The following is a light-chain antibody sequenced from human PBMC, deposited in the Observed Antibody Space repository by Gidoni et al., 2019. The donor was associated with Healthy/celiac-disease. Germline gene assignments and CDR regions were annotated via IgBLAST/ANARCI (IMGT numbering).Light chain of an antibody. Sequence: DIQMTQSPSSLSASVGDRVTITCRASQSISSYVNWYQQKPGKAPQLLIYAASSLQRGVPSRFSGSGSGTYFTLTSSRLQPEYVATYYCQQSYSTPQTFGQGTKVEIK. CDR3: QQSYSTPQT. CDR1: QSISSY. CDR2: AAS. V-gene: IGKV1-39*01. J-gene: IGKJ1*01.